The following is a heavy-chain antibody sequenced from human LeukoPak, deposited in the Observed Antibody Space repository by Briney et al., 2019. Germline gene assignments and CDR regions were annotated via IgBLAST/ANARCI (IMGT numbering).Heavy chain of an antibody. V-gene: IGHV4-59*01. CDR2: IYYSGST. J-gene: IGHJ6*02. CDR1: GGSISSYY. CDR3: ARDLGFGEGGPMDV. D-gene: IGHD3-10*01. Sequence: PSETLSLTCTVSGGSISSYYWSWIRQPPGKGLECIGYIYYSGSTNYNPSLKSRVTISVDTSKNQFSLKLSSVTAADTAVYYCARDLGFGEGGPMDVWGQGTTVTVSS.